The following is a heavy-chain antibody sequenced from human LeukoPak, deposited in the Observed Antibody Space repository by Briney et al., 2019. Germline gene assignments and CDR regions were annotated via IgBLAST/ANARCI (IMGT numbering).Heavy chain of an antibody. V-gene: IGHV4-61*02. CDR2: IYTSVST. CDR1: GYSIGSGNYY. Sequence: SQTLSLTCTVSGYSIGSGNYYWCWLRPPAGKGLEWVGRIYTSVSTNYNPSLKSRVAISVDTSKNQLSLKLTSVTAADTAVYYCARVPYKFDGIGAFDIWGQGTMVTVSS. J-gene: IGHJ3*02. D-gene: IGHD1-14*01. CDR3: ARVPYKFDGIGAFDI.